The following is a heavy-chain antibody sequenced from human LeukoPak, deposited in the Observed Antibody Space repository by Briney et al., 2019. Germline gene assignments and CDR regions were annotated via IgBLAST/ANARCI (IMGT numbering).Heavy chain of an antibody. D-gene: IGHD1-20*01. CDR2: TYYRSKWWN. CDR3: ARETGNWNDPWDAFDT. Sequence: SQTLSLTCAISGDSVSSSSAAWNWIRQSPSRGLEWLGRTYYRSKWWNDYALSVRSRIIITPDTSKSQFALQLDSVTPEDTAVYYCARETGNWNDPWDAFDTWGQGTTVTVSS. CDR1: GDSVSSSSAA. V-gene: IGHV6-1*01. J-gene: IGHJ3*02.